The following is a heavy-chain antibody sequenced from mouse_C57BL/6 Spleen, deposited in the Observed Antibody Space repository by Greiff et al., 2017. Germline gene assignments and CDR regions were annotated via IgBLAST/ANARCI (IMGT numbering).Heavy chain of an antibody. J-gene: IGHJ3*01. Sequence: VKLMESGAELVKPGASVKISCKASGYAFSSYWMNWVKQRPGKGLEWIGQIYPGDGDTNYNGKFKGKATLTADKSSSTAYMQLSSLTSEDSAVYFCASSNYPWFAYWGQGTLVTVSA. CDR2: IYPGDGDT. V-gene: IGHV1-80*01. CDR1: GYAFSSYW. CDR3: ASSNYPWFAY. D-gene: IGHD2-5*01.